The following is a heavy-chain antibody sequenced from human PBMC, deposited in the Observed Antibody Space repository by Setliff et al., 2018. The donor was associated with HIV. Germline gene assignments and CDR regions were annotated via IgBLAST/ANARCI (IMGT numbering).Heavy chain of an antibody. Sequence: SEPLSLPCTAPGGSISSYYWSWIRQPAGKGLEWIGHIYASGSTNYNPSYNPSLNRRVTISGDTTKNQFSLKLTSVTAAHAAVYYCARGGRSAVATWAWFDPWGQGTLVTVSS. D-gene: IGHD4-4*01. J-gene: IGHJ5*02. CDR1: GGSISSYY. V-gene: IGHV4-4*07. CDR3: ARGGRSAVATWAWFDP. CDR2: IYASGST.